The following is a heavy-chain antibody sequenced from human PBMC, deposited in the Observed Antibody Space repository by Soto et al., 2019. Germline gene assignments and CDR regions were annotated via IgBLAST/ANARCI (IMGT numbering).Heavy chain of an antibody. Sequence: GGSLSLSCAASGFTFSSYSTNWVRQAPGKGLEWVSSISSSSSYIYYADSVKGRFTISRDNAKNSLYLQMNSLRAEDTAVYYCARDRTVVTRVSGGMDVWGQGTTVTVSS. V-gene: IGHV3-21*01. CDR2: ISSSSSYI. CDR3: ARDRTVVTRVSGGMDV. J-gene: IGHJ6*02. CDR1: GFTFSSYS. D-gene: IGHD2-21*02.